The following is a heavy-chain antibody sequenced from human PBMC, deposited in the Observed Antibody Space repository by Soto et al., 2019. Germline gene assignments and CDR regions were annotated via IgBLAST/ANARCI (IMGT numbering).Heavy chain of an antibody. J-gene: IGHJ6*02. CDR1: GYSFTSYW. Sequence: GESLKISCKGSGYSFTSYWIGWVRQMPGKGLEWMGIIYPGDSDTRYSPSFQGQVTISADKSISTAYLQWSSLKASDTAMYYCAIYSSSWYGSYGMDVWGQGTTVTAP. D-gene: IGHD6-13*01. CDR3: AIYSSSWYGSYGMDV. CDR2: IYPGDSDT. V-gene: IGHV5-51*01.